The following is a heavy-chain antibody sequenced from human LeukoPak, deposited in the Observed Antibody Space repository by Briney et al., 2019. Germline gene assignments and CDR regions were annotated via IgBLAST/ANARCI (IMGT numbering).Heavy chain of an antibody. V-gene: IGHV4-39*01. D-gene: IGHD5-18*01. Sequence: PSETLSLTCTVSGASISSSSYYWGWIRQPPGKGLEWIGTFYYSGSTYYNPSLKSRVTMSVDTSKNQFSLKLSSVTAADTAVYYCARQTNTAVIDYWGQGTLVTVSS. J-gene: IGHJ4*02. CDR2: FYYSGST. CDR3: ARQTNTAVIDY. CDR1: GASISSSSYY.